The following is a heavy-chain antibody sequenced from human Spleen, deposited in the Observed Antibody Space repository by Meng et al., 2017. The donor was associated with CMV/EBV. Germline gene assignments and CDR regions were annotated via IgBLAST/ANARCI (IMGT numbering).Heavy chain of an antibody. CDR1: GGHISSSNL. D-gene: IGHD2-21*02. CDR3: ARIERRRILKYCGSDCSTTDY. J-gene: IGHJ4*02. Sequence: QVQLQESGPGLVKPSGTLSLTCAGSGGHISSSNLWTWVRQVPGKGLEWIGEIYHSGSTNYNPSLKSRVTISVDKFKNQFSLKLGSVTAADTAVYYCARIERRRILKYCGSDCSTTDYWGQGTLVTVSS. V-gene: IGHV4-4*02. CDR2: IYHSGST.